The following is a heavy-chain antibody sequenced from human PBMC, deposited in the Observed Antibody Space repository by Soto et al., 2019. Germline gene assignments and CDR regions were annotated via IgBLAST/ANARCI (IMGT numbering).Heavy chain of an antibody. CDR2: IYYSGIT. Sequence: SETLSLTCSVSGGSISTSNYYWGWIRQPPGKGLEWIGSIYYSGITYYNPSLKSRVTISVDTSKNQFSLRLTSVTAADTAVYYCARLSPFHCSSTICYQFYYMDVWGKGTTVTVSS. V-gene: IGHV4-39*01. D-gene: IGHD2-2*01. J-gene: IGHJ6*03. CDR3: ARLSPFHCSSTICYQFYYMDV. CDR1: GGSISTSNYY.